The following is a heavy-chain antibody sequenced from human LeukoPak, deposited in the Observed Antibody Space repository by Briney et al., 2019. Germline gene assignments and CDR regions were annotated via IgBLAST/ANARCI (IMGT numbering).Heavy chain of an antibody. V-gene: IGHV1-2*02. J-gene: IGHJ5*02. CDR1: GYTFTGYY. D-gene: IGHD3-22*01. CDR3: ARSRYYDSSGYPFDP. Sequence: WASVTVSCKASGYTFTGYYMHWVRQAPGQGLEWMGWINPNSGGTNYAQKFQGRVTMTRDTSISTAYMELSRLRSDDTAVYYCARSRYYDSSGYPFDPWGQGTLVTVSS. CDR2: INPNSGGT.